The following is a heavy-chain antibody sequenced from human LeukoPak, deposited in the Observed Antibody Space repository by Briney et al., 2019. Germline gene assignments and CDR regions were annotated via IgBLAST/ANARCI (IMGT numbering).Heavy chain of an antibody. V-gene: IGHV3-30*02. Sequence: GSLRLSCAASGFTFRRFGLHWVRQAPGKGLEWVALIRSDGNSKNYADSVKGRFTISRDTSKNTVYLQMNNLRAEDTALYSCAKWSGDYPSYYLDYWGQGTLVTVSS. CDR2: IRSDGNSK. D-gene: IGHD4-17*01. CDR1: GFTFRRFG. CDR3: AKWSGDYPSYYLDY. J-gene: IGHJ4*02.